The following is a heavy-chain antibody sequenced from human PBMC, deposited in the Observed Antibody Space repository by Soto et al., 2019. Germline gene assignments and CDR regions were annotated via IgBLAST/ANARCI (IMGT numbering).Heavy chain of an antibody. CDR2: IWYDGSNK. J-gene: IGHJ6*02. Sequence: GGSLRLSCAASGFTFSSYGMHWVRQAPGKGLEWVAVIWYDGSNKYYADSVKGRFTISRDNSKNTLYLQMNSLRAEDTAVYYCARDPRPHYGDFYYYYYGMDVWGQGTTVTLSS. CDR3: ARDPRPHYGDFYYYYYGMDV. CDR1: GFTFSSYG. V-gene: IGHV3-33*01. D-gene: IGHD4-17*01.